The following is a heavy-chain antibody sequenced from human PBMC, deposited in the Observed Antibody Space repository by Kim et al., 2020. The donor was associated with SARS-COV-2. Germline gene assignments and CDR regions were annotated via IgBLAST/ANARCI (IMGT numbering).Heavy chain of an antibody. CDR2: ISGGGDTT. CDR1: GFTFASYA. CDR3: AKTRYFYYYDSSGYYSEADF. D-gene: IGHD3-22*01. J-gene: IGHJ4*02. Sequence: GGSLRLSCAASGFTFASYAMAWVRQAPGKGLEWVSGISGGGDTTYYADSVKGRFTISRDNSKNTLYLQMNNVRAEDAAVYYCAKTRYFYYYDSSGYYSEADFWGQGTLVTVSS. V-gene: IGHV3-23*01.